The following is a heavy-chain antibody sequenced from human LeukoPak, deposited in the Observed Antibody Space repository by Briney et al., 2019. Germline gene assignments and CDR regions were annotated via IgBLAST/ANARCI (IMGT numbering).Heavy chain of an antibody. CDR1: GFTFSSYA. Sequence: HPGGSLRLSCAASGFTFSSYAMSWVRQAPGKGLEWVSTISGSGGSTYYANCVKGRFTFSRDKSKNTLYLQVNSLRAEDTAIYYCAKEGDCDFWSGHYNWFDLWGQGTLVTVSS. V-gene: IGHV3-23*01. D-gene: IGHD3-3*01. CDR3: AKEGDCDFWSGHYNWFDL. CDR2: ISGSGGST. J-gene: IGHJ5*02.